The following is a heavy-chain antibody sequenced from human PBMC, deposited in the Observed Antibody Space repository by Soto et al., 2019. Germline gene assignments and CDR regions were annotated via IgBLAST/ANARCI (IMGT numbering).Heavy chain of an antibody. V-gene: IGHV4-59*01. CDR2: IYCSGST. Sequence: SETLSLTCTVSGGSISSYYWSWIRQPPGKGLEWIGYIYCSGSTNYNPSLKSRVTISVDTSKNQFSLKLSSVTAADTAVYYCARGGSRWLQLNYWGQGTLVTVSS. CDR1: GGSISSYY. CDR3: ARGGSRWLQLNY. J-gene: IGHJ4*02. D-gene: IGHD5-12*01.